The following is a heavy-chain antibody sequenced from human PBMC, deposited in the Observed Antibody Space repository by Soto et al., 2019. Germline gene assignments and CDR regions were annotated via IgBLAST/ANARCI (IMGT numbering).Heavy chain of an antibody. V-gene: IGHV1-58*02. Sequence: SVKVSCKASGYTFTSYAMHWVRQAPGQRLEWIGWIIAGSGNTNYAQKFQERVTITRDMSTSTAYMELSSLRSEDTAVYYCAADRGDSSGYSDYWGQGTLVTVSS. CDR3: AADRGDSSGYSDY. D-gene: IGHD3-22*01. CDR1: GYTFTSYA. CDR2: IIAGSGNT. J-gene: IGHJ4*02.